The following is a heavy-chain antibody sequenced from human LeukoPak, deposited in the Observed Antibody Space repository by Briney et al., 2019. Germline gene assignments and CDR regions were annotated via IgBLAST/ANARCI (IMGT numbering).Heavy chain of an antibody. D-gene: IGHD5-24*01. Sequence: SVKVSCKASGGTFSSYAISWVRQAPGQGLEWMGRSIPILGIANYAQKFQGRVTITADKSTSTAYMVLSSLRSEDTAVYYCPSEMATIVAFDIWGQGTMVTVSS. CDR3: PSEMATIVAFDI. CDR2: SIPILGIA. J-gene: IGHJ3*02. CDR1: GGTFSSYA. V-gene: IGHV1-69*04.